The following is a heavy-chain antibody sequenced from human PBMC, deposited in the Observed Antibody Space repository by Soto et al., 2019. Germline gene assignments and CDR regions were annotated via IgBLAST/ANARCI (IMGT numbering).Heavy chain of an antibody. CDR3: AKVIHYDILTGYYYYFDY. CDR2: ISGSGGST. Sequence: GGSLRLSCAASGFTFSSYAMSWVRQAPGKGLEWVSAISGSGGSTYYADSVKGRFTISRDNSKNTLYLQMNSLRAEDTAVYYCAKVIHYDILTGYYYYFDYWGQGTLVTVSS. D-gene: IGHD3-9*01. V-gene: IGHV3-23*01. CDR1: GFTFSSYA. J-gene: IGHJ4*02.